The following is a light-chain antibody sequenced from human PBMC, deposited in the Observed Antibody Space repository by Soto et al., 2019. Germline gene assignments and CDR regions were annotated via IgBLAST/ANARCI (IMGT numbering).Light chain of an antibody. CDR2: EVS. Sequence: SAPTPPPSLSGSPGQSVTLSFPGNNSDVGSYNRVSWYQQPPGTAPKLMIYEVSNRPSGVPDRFSGSKSGNTASLTISGLQAEDEADYYCSSYTSTSTYVFGTGTKVTVL. V-gene: IGLV2-18*02. CDR1: NSDVGSYNR. J-gene: IGLJ1*01. CDR3: SSYTSTSTYV.